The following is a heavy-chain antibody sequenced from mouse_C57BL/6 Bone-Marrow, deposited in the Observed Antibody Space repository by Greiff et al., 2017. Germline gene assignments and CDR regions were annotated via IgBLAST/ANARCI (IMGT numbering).Heavy chain of an antibody. CDR2: IYPGNSDT. V-gene: IGHV1-5*01. CDR1: GYTFTSYW. J-gene: IGHJ3*01. D-gene: IGHD2-4*01. CDR3: TRGAMIKAWFAY. Sequence: VHVKQSGTVLARPGASVKMSCKTSGYTFTSYWMHWVKQRPGQGLEWIGAIYPGNSDTSYNQKFKGKAKLTAVTSASTAYMELSSLTNEDSAVYYCTRGAMIKAWFAYWGQGTLVTVSA.